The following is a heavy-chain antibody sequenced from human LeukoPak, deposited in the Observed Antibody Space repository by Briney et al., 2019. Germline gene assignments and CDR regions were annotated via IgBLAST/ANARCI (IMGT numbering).Heavy chain of an antibody. CDR1: GFTFGDYA. D-gene: IGHD2-2*01. J-gene: IGHJ4*02. Sequence: PGGSLRLSCTASGFTFGDYAMSWFRKAPGKGLEWVGFIRSKAYGGTTEYAASVKGRFTISRDDSKSIAYLQMNSLKTEDTAVYYCTRDLVYCTSTSCQGTFYDYWGQGTLVTVSS. CDR3: TRDLVYCTSTSCQGTFYDY. V-gene: IGHV3-49*03. CDR2: IRSKAYGGTT.